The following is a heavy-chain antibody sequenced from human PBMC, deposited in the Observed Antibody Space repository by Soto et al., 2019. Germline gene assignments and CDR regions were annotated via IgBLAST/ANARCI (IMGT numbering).Heavy chain of an antibody. V-gene: IGHV3-21*01. Sequence: GGSLRLSCAASGFTFSSYSMNWVRQAPGKGLEWVSSISSSSSYIYYADSVKGRFTISRDNAKNSLYLQMISLRAEDTAVYYCARCPTESYYYYYYMDVWGKGTTVTVSS. D-gene: IGHD4-4*01. CDR1: GFTFSSYS. CDR2: ISSSSSYI. CDR3: ARCPTESYYYYYYMDV. J-gene: IGHJ6*03.